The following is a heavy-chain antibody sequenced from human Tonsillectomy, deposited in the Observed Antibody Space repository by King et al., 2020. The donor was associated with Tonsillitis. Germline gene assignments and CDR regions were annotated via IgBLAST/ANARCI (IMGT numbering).Heavy chain of an antibody. CDR1: GFTFGDYA. J-gene: IGHJ6*02. Sequence: VQLVESGGGLVQPGRSLRLSCTASGFTFGDYAMSWVRQAPGKGLEWVGFIRSKAYGGTTEYAASVKGRFTISRDNSKKTLYLQMNSLRAEDTAVYYCASSGSEGGEYYYYYTGMDVWGQGTTVTVSS. CDR3: ASSGSEGGEYYYYYTGMDV. D-gene: IGHD7-27*01. V-gene: IGHV3-49*04. CDR2: IRSKAYGGTT.